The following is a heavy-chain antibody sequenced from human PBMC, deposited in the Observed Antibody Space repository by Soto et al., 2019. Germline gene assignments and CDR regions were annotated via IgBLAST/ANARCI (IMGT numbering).Heavy chain of an antibody. J-gene: IGHJ4*02. CDR3: ARVPDY. CDR2: MYHSGST. V-gene: IGHV4-30-2*01. D-gene: IGHD2-2*01. Sequence: PSETLSLTCAVSGGSISGGGYSWSWLRQPPREGVEGIGYMYHSGSTYYNKSLKSRVTISIARSKNQFSMTLSSVTSADTAVYYCARVPDYWVKGILVIVSS. CDR1: GGSISGGGYS.